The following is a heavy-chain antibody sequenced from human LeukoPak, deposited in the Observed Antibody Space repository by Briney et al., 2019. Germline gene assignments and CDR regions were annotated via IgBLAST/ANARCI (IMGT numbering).Heavy chain of an antibody. Sequence: KPGGSLRLSCAASGFTFSSYSMNWVRQAPGKGLEWVSSISSSSSYIYCADSVKGRFTISRDNAKNSLYLQMNSLRAEDTAVYYCASCLYSSSWSPGDYWGQGTLVTVSS. V-gene: IGHV3-21*01. CDR2: ISSSSSYI. D-gene: IGHD6-13*01. CDR3: ASCLYSSSWSPGDY. CDR1: GFTFSSYS. J-gene: IGHJ4*02.